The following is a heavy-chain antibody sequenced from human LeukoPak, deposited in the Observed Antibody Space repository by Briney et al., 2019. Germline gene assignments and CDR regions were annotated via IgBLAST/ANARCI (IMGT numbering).Heavy chain of an antibody. V-gene: IGHV3-23*01. Sequence: GGSLRLSCAASGFTFSSYAMSWVRQAPGKGLEWVSAISGSGGSTYYADSVKGRFTISRDNSKNTLYLQMNSLRAEDMAVYYCARDYGDYRFDYWGQGTLVTVSS. D-gene: IGHD4-17*01. CDR3: ARDYGDYRFDY. CDR1: GFTFSSYA. CDR2: ISGSGGST. J-gene: IGHJ4*02.